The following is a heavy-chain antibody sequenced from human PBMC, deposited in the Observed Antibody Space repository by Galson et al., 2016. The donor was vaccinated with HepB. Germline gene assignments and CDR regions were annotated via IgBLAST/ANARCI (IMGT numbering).Heavy chain of an antibody. Sequence: SLRLSCAAPAFTFNSYWMSWVRQAPGKGLEWVANLNKDGSEKYYMDSVKGRFTISRDNAKNALYLQMNSLRAEDTAVYYCARTIVAVPGANDYFDYWGQGTLSPSPQ. D-gene: IGHD2-2*01. J-gene: IGHJ4*02. V-gene: IGHV3-7*01. CDR2: LNKDGSEK. CDR1: AFTFNSYW. CDR3: ARTIVAVPGANDYFDY.